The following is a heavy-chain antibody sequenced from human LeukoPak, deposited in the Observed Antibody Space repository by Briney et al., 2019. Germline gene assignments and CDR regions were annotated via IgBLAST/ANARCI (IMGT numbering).Heavy chain of an antibody. Sequence: GGSLRLSCAASGFTFSSYSMNWVRQAPGKGLEWVSYISTTGLTTYYVDSVKGRFTISRDSAQNSLYLQMTSLRAEDTAVYYCARRGDYGDLWGQGTLVTVSS. CDR1: GFTFSSYS. D-gene: IGHD4-17*01. CDR3: ARRGDYGDL. CDR2: ISTTGLTT. V-gene: IGHV3-48*01. J-gene: IGHJ4*02.